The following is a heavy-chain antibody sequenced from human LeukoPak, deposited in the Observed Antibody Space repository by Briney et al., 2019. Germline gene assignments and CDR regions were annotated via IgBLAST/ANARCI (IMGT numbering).Heavy chain of an antibody. V-gene: IGHV3-74*01. Sequence: GGSLRLCCAASGSTFSSYWMHWDRQGPGKGLVWVARINGDESRTTYADSVRDRFTISRDNAKNTLYLQMNSLRAEDTAVYYCVRGQLERPFDFYYGMDVWGKGTTVTVSS. D-gene: IGHD1-1*01. J-gene: IGHJ6*04. CDR1: GSTFSSYW. CDR3: VRGQLERPFDFYYGMDV. CDR2: INGDESRT.